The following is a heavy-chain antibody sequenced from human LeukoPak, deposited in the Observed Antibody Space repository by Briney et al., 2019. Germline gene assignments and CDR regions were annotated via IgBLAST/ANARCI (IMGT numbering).Heavy chain of an antibody. CDR2: IYTSGST. D-gene: IGHD5-12*01. J-gene: IGHJ5*02. V-gene: IGHV4-61*09. CDR3: ARRPGWLNSAWFDP. Sequence: SETLSLTCTVSGGSISSGSYYWPWIRQPAGKGLEWIGHIYTSGSTNYNPSLKSRVTIAMDTSKNHFSLKLSSVTAADTAVYYCARRPGWLNSAWFDPWGQGTLVTVSS. CDR1: GGSISSGSYY.